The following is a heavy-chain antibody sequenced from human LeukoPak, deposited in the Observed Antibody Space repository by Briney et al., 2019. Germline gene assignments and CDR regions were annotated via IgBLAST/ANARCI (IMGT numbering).Heavy chain of an antibody. D-gene: IGHD2-2*02. V-gene: IGHV4-61*10. CDR1: GGSISSGSYY. CDR2: IYYSGST. CDR3: ARETYCSSTSCYTETNNWFDP. Sequence: SQTLSLTCTVSGGSISSGSYYWSWIRQPAGKGLEWIGYIYYSGSTNYNPSLKSRVTISVDTSKNQFSLKLSSVTAADTAVYYCARETYCSSTSCYTETNNWFDPWGQGTLVTVSS. J-gene: IGHJ5*02.